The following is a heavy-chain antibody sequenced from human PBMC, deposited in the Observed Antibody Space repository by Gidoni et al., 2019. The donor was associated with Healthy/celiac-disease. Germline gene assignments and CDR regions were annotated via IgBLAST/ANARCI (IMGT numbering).Heavy chain of an antibody. CDR2: IYHSGST. D-gene: IGHD4-4*01. CDR3: ARAGLDDYTTRWDY. Sequence: QVPLQESGPGLVKPSGTLSLNCAVSGGSISSSNWWSWFRQPTGKGLEWIGEIYHSGSTNYNPSLKSRVTISVDKSKNKFSLKLSSVTAADTAVYYCARAGLDDYTTRWDYWGQGTLVTVSS. CDR1: GGSISSSNW. J-gene: IGHJ4*02. V-gene: IGHV4-4*02.